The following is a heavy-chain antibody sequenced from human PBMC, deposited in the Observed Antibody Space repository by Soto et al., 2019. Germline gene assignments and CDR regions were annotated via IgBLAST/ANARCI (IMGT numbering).Heavy chain of an antibody. D-gene: IGHD5-18*01. Sequence: SEILSLTCTVSGGSMSSYYWSWFRQPPGKGLEWIGYIYYAGSTTYNPPLKSRLSISLETSKNQFSLRLTSVTAADTAVYYCARGIQLWPITYYFGYWGQGTLVTVSS. J-gene: IGHJ4*02. CDR2: IYYAGST. CDR3: ARGIQLWPITYYFGY. V-gene: IGHV4-59*08. CDR1: GGSMSSYY.